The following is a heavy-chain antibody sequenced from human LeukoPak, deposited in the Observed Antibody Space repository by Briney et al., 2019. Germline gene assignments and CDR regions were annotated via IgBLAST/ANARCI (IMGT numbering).Heavy chain of an antibody. CDR1: GGTFSSYA. CDR3: ARVHDSGSYSFDY. Sequence: SVKVSCKASGGTFSSYAISWVRQAPGQGLEWMGGIIPIFGTANYAQKFQGRVTITTDESTSTAYMELSSLRSDDTAVYYCARVHDSGSYSFDYWGQGTLVTVSS. V-gene: IGHV1-69*05. D-gene: IGHD1-26*01. J-gene: IGHJ4*02. CDR2: IIPIFGTA.